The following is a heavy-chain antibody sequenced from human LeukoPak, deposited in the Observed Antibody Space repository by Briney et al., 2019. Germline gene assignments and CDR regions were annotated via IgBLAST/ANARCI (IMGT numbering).Heavy chain of an antibody. Sequence: SEALSLTCTVSGVSFSSSYWSWTRQPPGKGLEWIGYIYYSGTTNYNPSLKSRVTISVDASKNQFSLKLNSVTAADTAVYYCVRQVGTTFDFWGQGTLVTVSS. V-gene: IGHV4-59*08. CDR3: VRQVGTTFDF. CDR2: IYYSGTT. J-gene: IGHJ4*02. D-gene: IGHD1-26*01. CDR1: GVSFSSSY.